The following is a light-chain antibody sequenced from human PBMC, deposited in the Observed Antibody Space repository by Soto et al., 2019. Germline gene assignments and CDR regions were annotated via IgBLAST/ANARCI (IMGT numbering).Light chain of an antibody. CDR2: EVS. CDR1: SSDVGGYNY. V-gene: IGLV2-14*01. Sequence: QSALTQPASVSGSPGQSITISCTGTSSDVGGYNYVSWYQQHPGKAPKLMICEVSNRPSGVSNRFSGSKSGNTASLTISGLQAEDEADYYCSSYTSSSTRVFGGGTQLTVL. J-gene: IGLJ3*02. CDR3: SSYTSSSTRV.